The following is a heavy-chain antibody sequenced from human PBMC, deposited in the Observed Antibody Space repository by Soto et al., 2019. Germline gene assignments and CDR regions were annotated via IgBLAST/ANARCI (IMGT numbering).Heavy chain of an antibody. J-gene: IGHJ4*02. V-gene: IGHV3-9*01. CDR1: GFAFADFA. CDR2: ISWNSAII. CDR3: AKDIRYYDSSGYLDH. Sequence: EVQLVESGGDLVQPGKSLRLSCAASGFAFADFAMHWVRQAPGKGLEWISGISWNSAIIGYADSVKGRFTISRDNAKNPLYLQMTSLRAEDTAFYYCAKDIRYYDSSGYLDHWGQGLAVTVPA. D-gene: IGHD3-22*01.